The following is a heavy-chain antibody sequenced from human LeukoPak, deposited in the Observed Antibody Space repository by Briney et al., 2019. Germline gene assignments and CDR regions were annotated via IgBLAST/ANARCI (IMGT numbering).Heavy chain of an antibody. J-gene: IGHJ6*02. D-gene: IGHD3-10*01. CDR3: AKTESPMVRGVINGMDV. Sequence: GGSLRLSCAASGFTFSSYWMSWVRQTPGKGLEWVANIKQDGSEKYYVDSVKGRFTISRDNSKNTLYLQMNSLRAEDTAVYHCAKTESPMVRGVINGMDVWGQGTTVTVSS. CDR1: GFTFSSYW. CDR2: IKQDGSEK. V-gene: IGHV3-7*02.